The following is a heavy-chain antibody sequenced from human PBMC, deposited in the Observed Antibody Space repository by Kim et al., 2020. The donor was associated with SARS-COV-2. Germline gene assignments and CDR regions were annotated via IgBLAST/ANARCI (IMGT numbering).Heavy chain of an antibody. CDR2: IYSGGSST. Sequence: GGSLRLSCAASGFTFSSYAMSWVRQAPGKGLEWVSVIYSGGSSTYYADSVKGRFTISRDNSKNTLYLQMNSLRAEDTAVYYCAKDTGIIGYCSGGSCKPAGFFDYWGQGTLVTVSS. CDR3: AKDTGIIGYCSGGSCKPAGFFDY. CDR1: GFTFSSYA. J-gene: IGHJ4*02. V-gene: IGHV3-23*03. D-gene: IGHD2-15*01.